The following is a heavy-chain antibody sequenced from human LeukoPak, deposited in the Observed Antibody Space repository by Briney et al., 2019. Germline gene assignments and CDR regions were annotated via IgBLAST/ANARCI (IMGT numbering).Heavy chain of an antibody. Sequence: PSETLSLTCAVYGGSFSGYYWSWIRQPPGKGLEWIGEINHSGSTNYNPSLKSRVTISVDTSKNQFSLKLSSVTAADTAVYYCARDTPSVGAHYWGQGTLVTVSS. J-gene: IGHJ4*02. V-gene: IGHV4-34*01. D-gene: IGHD2-2*01. CDR1: GGSFSGYY. CDR2: INHSGST. CDR3: ARDTPSVGAHY.